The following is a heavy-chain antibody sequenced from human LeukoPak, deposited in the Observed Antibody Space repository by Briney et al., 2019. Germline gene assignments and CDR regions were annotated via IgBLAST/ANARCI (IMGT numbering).Heavy chain of an antibody. CDR1: GGSISSGSYY. D-gene: IGHD3-3*01. CDR2: IYTSGST. CDR3: ARASSNSLRFQPYYYYMDV. J-gene: IGHJ6*03. V-gene: IGHV4-61*02. Sequence: PSETLSLTCTVSGGSISSGSYYWSWIRQPAGKGLEWIGRIYTSGSTNYNPSLKSRVTISVDTSKNQFSLKLSSVTAADTAVYYCARASSNSLRFQPYYYYMDVWGKGTTVTVSS.